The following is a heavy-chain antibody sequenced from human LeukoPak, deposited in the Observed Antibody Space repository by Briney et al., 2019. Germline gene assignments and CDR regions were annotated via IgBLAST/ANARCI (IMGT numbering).Heavy chain of an antibody. Sequence: SETLSLTCTVSSGSISSSSYYWGWIRRPPGKGLEWIGSIYYSGSTYYNPSLKSRVTISVDTSKNQFSLKLSSVTAADTAVYYCARVDSKFRVSRGQTDFDPWGQGTLVTVSS. J-gene: IGHJ5*02. CDR3: ARVDSKFRVSRGQTDFDP. D-gene: IGHD2-2*03. V-gene: IGHV4-39*07. CDR2: IYYSGST. CDR1: SGSISSSSYY.